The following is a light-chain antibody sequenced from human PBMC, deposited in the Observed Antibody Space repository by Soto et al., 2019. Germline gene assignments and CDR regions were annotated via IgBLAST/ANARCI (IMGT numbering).Light chain of an antibody. CDR3: CSYTSSSPYV. V-gene: IGLV2-14*01. CDR1: SSDVGGYNY. J-gene: IGLJ1*01. Sequence: QSALTQPASVSGSPGQSITISCTRTSSDVGGYNYVSWYQQHPGKAPKLMIYDVSNRPSGVSNRFSGSKSGNTASLTISGLQAEDEADYYCCSYTSSSPYVFGTGTKVTVL. CDR2: DVS.